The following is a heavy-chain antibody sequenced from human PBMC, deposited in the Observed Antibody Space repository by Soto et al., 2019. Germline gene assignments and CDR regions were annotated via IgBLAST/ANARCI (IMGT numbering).Heavy chain of an antibody. J-gene: IGHJ3*02. Sequence: EVQVVESGGGLVQPGGSLRLCCAASGFTFTNYWMHWVRQVPGEGLVWVSRIDNHGDGTSYADFVKGRFTISRDNAKNTLYLQMYILSVEDTAIFYCGPVFEKWGQGTIVTVSS. CDR2: IDNHGDGT. V-gene: IGHV3-74*01. CDR3: GPVFEK. CDR1: GFTFTNYW.